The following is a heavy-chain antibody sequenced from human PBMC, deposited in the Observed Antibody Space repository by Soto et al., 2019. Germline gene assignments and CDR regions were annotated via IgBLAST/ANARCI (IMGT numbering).Heavy chain of an antibody. V-gene: IGHV4-31*03. Sequence: QVQLQESGPGLVKPSQTLSLTCTVSGVSINIGGYYWSWIRQHPGKGPEWIGYIYYTGSTYYTASLKSRITMSLDTSKNQFSLKLSSVTVADTAVYYCARGSQLERDALDIWGQGTMVTVSS. CDR2: IYYTGST. D-gene: IGHD1-1*01. CDR3: ARGSQLERDALDI. CDR1: GVSINIGGYY. J-gene: IGHJ3*02.